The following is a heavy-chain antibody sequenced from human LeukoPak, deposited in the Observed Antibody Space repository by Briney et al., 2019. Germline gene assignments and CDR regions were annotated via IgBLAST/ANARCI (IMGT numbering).Heavy chain of an antibody. J-gene: IGHJ4*02. CDR1: GGSFSGYY. Sequence: SETLSLTCAVYGGSFSGYYWSWIRQPPGKGLEWIGEINHSGSTNYNPSLKSRVTISVDTSKNQFSLKLSSVTAADTAVYSCARSNPELRYFDWSPQYYFDYWGQGTLVTVSS. CDR3: ARSNPELRYFDWSPQYYFDY. CDR2: INHSGST. V-gene: IGHV4-34*01. D-gene: IGHD3-9*01.